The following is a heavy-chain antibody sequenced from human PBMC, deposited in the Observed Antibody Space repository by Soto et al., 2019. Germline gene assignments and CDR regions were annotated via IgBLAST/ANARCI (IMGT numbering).Heavy chain of an antibody. D-gene: IGHD6-19*01. CDR2: ISYDGSNK. Sequence: SLRVACAVWGLTISGYGVHQVNKAPGKGLEWVAVISYDGSNKYYADSVKGRFTISRDNSKNTLYLQMNSMRAEDTAVYYCAKDPWASSGWYSYYYMDVWGKGTTVTVSS. V-gene: IGHV3-30*18. J-gene: IGHJ6*03. CDR3: AKDPWASSGWYSYYYMDV. CDR1: GLTISGYG.